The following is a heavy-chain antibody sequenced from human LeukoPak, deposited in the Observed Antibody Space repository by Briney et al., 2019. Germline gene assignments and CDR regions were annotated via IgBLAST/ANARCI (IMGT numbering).Heavy chain of an antibody. V-gene: IGHV1-69*04. CDR1: GGTFSSYA. CDR3: ARARSTRNTPSFDY. J-gene: IGHJ4*02. D-gene: IGHD1-26*01. Sequence: SVKVSCKASGGTFSSYAISWVRQAPGQGLEWMGRIIPILGIANYAQKFQSRVTITADKSTSTAYMELSSLRSEDTAVYYCARARSTRNTPSFDYWGQGTLVTVSS. CDR2: IIPILGIA.